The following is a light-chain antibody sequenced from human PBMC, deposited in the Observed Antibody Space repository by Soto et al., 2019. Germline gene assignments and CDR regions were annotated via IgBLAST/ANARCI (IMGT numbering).Light chain of an antibody. CDR2: AAS. CDR1: QTIVGW. Sequence: DIQMTQFPSTLSASVGDRVTITCRASQTIVGWVAWFQQKPGRAPKLLIFAASALETGVPSRFSGGGSGTEFTLSITSLQPDDFETYYCQQYDSYPYTFGQGTKVEMK. V-gene: IGKV1-5*03. CDR3: QQYDSYPYT. J-gene: IGKJ2*01.